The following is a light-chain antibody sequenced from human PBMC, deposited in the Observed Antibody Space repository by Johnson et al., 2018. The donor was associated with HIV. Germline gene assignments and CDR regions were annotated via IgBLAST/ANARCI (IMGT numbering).Light chain of an antibody. CDR3: GTWDSSLSAYV. J-gene: IGLJ1*01. Sequence: QSVLTQPPSVSAAPGQKVTVSCSGSTSNIGNNYVSWYQQLPGTAPKLLIYENNKRPSGIPDRFSGSKSGTSATLGITGLPTGDEADYYCGTWDSSLSAYVFGTGPKVTVL. CDR2: ENN. CDR1: TSNIGNNY. V-gene: IGLV1-51*02.